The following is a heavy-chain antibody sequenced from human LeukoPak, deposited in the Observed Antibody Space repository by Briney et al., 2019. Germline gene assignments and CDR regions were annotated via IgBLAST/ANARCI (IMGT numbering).Heavy chain of an antibody. CDR2: IIPIFGTA. CDR3: ARDGVAAAGTYYYYYYMDV. V-gene: IGHV1-69*13. CDR1: GGTFSSYA. J-gene: IGHJ6*03. Sequence: SVKVSCKASGGTFSSYAISWVRQAPGQGLEWMGGIIPIFGTANYAQKFQGRVTITADESTSTAYMELSSLRSEDTAVYYCARDGVAAAGTYYYYYYMDVWGKGTTVTISS. D-gene: IGHD6-13*01.